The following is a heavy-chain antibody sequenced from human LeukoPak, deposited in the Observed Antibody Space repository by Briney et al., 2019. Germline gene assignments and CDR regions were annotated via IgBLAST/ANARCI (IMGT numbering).Heavy chain of an antibody. CDR2: IYYSGST. J-gene: IGHJ4*02. CDR3: AGQTVVRGKEFDY. CDR1: GGSISSSSYY. V-gene: IGHV4-39*01. D-gene: IGHD3-10*01. Sequence: SETLSLTCTVSGGSISSSSYYWGWIRQPPGKGLEWIGSIYYSGSTYYNPSLKSRLTISVDTSKNQFSLKVRSVTAADTAVYYCAGQTVVRGKEFDYWGQGTLVTVSS.